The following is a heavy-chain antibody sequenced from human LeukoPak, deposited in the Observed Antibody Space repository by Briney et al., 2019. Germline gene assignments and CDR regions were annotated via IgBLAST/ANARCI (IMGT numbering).Heavy chain of an antibody. CDR3: ARDSIAYFDL. Sequence: PGGSLRLSCAASGFSLSSHSMNWVRQAPGKGLEWVSSISSSSSYIYYAESVKGRVTVSRDNAKKSLFLQMNSLRAEDTAVYYCARDSIAYFDLWGRGTLVTVSS. CDR1: GFSLSSHS. J-gene: IGHJ2*01. CDR2: ISSSSSYI. V-gene: IGHV3-21*01. D-gene: IGHD6-13*01.